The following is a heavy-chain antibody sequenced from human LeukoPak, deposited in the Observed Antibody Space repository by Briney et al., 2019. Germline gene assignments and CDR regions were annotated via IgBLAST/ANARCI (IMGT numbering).Heavy chain of an antibody. CDR1: GGSFSGYY. V-gene: IGHV4-34*01. J-gene: IGHJ4*02. CDR2: INHSGST. D-gene: IGHD6-19*01. CDR3: ARDSSWLVRYYFDY. Sequence: WETLSLTCAVYGGSFSGYYWSWIRQPPGKGLEWIGEINHSGSTNYNPSLKSRVTISVDTSKNQFSLKLSSVTAADTAVYYCARDSSWLVRYYFDYWGQGTLVTVSS.